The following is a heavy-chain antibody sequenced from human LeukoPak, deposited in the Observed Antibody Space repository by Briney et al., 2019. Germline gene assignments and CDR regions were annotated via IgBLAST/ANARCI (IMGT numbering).Heavy chain of an antibody. J-gene: IGHJ4*02. CDR1: GYSFTSYW. D-gene: IGHD3-10*01. V-gene: IGHV5-51*01. CDR3: ARQRYYGSGSSNYFDY. Sequence: GESLKISCKGSGYSFTSYWIGWVRQMPGKGLEWMGIIYPGDSDTRYSPSFQGQVTISADKSISTAYLQWSSLKASDTAMYYCARQRYYGSGSSNYFDYWGQGTLVTVSS. CDR2: IYPGDSDT.